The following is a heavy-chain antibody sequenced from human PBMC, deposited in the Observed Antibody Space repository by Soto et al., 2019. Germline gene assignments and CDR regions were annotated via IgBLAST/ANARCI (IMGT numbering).Heavy chain of an antibody. V-gene: IGHV3-48*02. Sequence: EVQLVESGGGLVQPGGSLRLSCAASGFTFSSYSMNWVRQAPGKGLEWVSYISSSSSTIYYADSVKGRFTISRDNAKNSLYLQMNSLRDEDTAVYYCARDIEVWFGELAHYYYYGMDVWGQGTTVTVSS. CDR2: ISSSSSTI. CDR1: GFTFSSYS. J-gene: IGHJ6*02. D-gene: IGHD3-10*01. CDR3: ARDIEVWFGELAHYYYYGMDV.